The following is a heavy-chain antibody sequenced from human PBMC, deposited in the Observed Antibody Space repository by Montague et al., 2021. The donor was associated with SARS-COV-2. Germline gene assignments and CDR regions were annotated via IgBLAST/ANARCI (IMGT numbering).Heavy chain of an antibody. Sequence: SETLSLTCTVSGGSISSSSYYWGWIRQPPGKGLEWIASIYYSGXTXYXXXXKXRVTTSVDTSKNQFSLKLSSVTAADTAVYYCARQPRTTMILVVITQPRRDFDLWGRGTLVTVSS. J-gene: IGHJ2*01. CDR1: GGSISSSSYY. CDR2: IYYSGXT. V-gene: IGHV4-39*01. CDR3: ARQPRTTMILVVITQPRRDFDL. D-gene: IGHD3-22*01.